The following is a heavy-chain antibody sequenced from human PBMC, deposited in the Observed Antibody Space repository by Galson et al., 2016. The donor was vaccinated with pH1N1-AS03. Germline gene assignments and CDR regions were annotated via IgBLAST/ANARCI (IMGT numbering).Heavy chain of an antibody. V-gene: IGHV3-7*03. CDR2: INQDENEK. J-gene: IGHJ6*03. D-gene: IGHD2-21*02. Sequence: SLRLSCAASGFTFKSYWMSWVRQAPGKGLEWVANINQDENEKYCVDSVKGRFTISRDNAKTSLYLEMNSLRAEDTALYYCARESTGTEHIVVVTGRYGYYYMDVWGKETTVTVSS. CDR3: ARESTGTEHIVVVTGRYGYYYMDV. CDR1: GFTFKSYW.